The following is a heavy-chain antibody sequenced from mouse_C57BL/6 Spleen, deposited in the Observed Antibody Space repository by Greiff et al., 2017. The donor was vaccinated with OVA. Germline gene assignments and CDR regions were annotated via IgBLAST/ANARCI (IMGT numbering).Heavy chain of an antibody. V-gene: IGHV1-69*01. CDR2: IDPSDSYT. CDR1: GYTFTSYW. D-gene: IGHD2-4*01. Sequence: QVQLQQPGAELVMPGASVKLSCKASGYTFTSYWMHWVKQRPGQGLEWIGEIDPSDSYTNYNQKFKGKSTLTVDKSSSTADMQLSSLTSEDSAVYYCARSGVYYDISWFAYWGQGTLVTVSA. CDR3: ARSGVYYDISWFAY. J-gene: IGHJ3*01.